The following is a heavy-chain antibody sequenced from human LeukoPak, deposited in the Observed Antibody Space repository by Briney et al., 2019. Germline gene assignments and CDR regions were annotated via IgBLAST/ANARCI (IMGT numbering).Heavy chain of an antibody. CDR1: GFIFSDYY. D-gene: IGHD3/OR15-3a*01. CDR2: ISSSSGYK. CDR3: ARQALYERSDFWTYQP. J-gene: IGHJ1*01. V-gene: IGHV3-11*06. Sequence: PGGSLRLSCAASGFIFSDYYMSWIRQTPEKGLEWLSYISSSSGYKNYADSLKGRFTISRDNAKNSVYLQMNSLSAEDTAVYYCARQALYERSDFWTYQPWRQGTQVSVPS.